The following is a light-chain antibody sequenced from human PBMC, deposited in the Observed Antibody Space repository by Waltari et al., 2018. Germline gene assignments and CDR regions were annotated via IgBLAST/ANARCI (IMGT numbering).Light chain of an antibody. Sequence: AIRMTQSPSSFSASTGDRVTITCRASQGISSYLAWYQQKPGKAPKLLIYAASTLQSGVPSRLRGSGSGTDFTLTISCLQSEDFATYYCQQYYSYPPVTFGGGTKVEIK. CDR3: QQYYSYPPVT. CDR1: QGISSY. V-gene: IGKV1-8*01. CDR2: AAS. J-gene: IGKJ4*01.